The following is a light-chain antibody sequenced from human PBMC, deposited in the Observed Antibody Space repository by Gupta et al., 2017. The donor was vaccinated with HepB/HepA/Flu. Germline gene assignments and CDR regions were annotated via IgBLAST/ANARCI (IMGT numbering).Light chain of an antibody. CDR2: GKN. V-gene: IGLV1-44*01. J-gene: IGLJ3*02. CDR3: ACWDDSLNGLV. Sequence: QSVLTQSPSATGTPGQSVTISCSGSSPNIGRNTVDWYHQRPETEPKLLIFGKNRRPSGVPDRVSGSKSGSSASLATSGLQSEDEGNYYCACWDDSLNGLVFGGGTKLTVL. CDR1: SPNIGRNT.